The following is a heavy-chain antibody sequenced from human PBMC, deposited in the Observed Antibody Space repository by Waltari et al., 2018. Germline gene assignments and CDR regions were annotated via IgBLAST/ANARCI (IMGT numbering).Heavy chain of an antibody. J-gene: IGHJ5*02. CDR2: INAGNGNT. D-gene: IGHD4-17*01. V-gene: IGHV1-3*01. CDR1: GYTFTSYA. Sequence: QVQLVQSGAEVKKPGASVKVSCKASGYTFTSYAMHWVRQAPGQRLEWMGWINAGNGNTKYSQKFQGRVTITRDTSASTAYMELSSLRSEDTAVYYCARDQHGDYPGDWFDPWGQGTLVTVSS. CDR3: ARDQHGDYPGDWFDP.